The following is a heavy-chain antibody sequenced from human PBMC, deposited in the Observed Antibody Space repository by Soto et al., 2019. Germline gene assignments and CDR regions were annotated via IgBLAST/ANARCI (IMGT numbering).Heavy chain of an antibody. CDR3: ARGGAAAGYIWFDP. Sequence: QLQLQESGPGLVKPSETLSLTCTVSGGSISSSSYYWGWIRQPPGKGLDCIGRIYYSGSTYYNPSLKSRVTISVDTAKNQFSLKLSSVTAADTAVYYCARGGAAAGYIWFDPWGQGTLVTVSS. D-gene: IGHD6-13*01. CDR1: GGSISSSSYY. CDR2: IYYSGST. V-gene: IGHV4-39*01. J-gene: IGHJ5*02.